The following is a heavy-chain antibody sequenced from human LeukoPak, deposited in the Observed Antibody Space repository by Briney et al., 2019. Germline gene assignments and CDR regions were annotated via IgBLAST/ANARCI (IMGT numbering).Heavy chain of an antibody. J-gene: IGHJ5*02. D-gene: IGHD6-6*01. V-gene: IGHV1-2*02. CDR3: ARAEGGSSSHWFDP. Sequence: ASVKVSCKASGYTFTGYYMHWVRQAPGQGLEWMGWINPNSGGTNYAQKFQGRVTMTRDTSISTAYMELSRLRSDDTAVYYCARAEGGSSSHWFDPWGQGTLVTVSS. CDR1: GYTFTGYY. CDR2: INPNSGGT.